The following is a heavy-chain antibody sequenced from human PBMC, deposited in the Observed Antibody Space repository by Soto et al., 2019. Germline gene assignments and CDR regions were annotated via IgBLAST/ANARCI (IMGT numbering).Heavy chain of an antibody. V-gene: IGHV3-30-3*01. CDR2: ISYDGSNK. Sequence: QVQLVESGGGVVQPGRSLRLSCAASGFTFSSYAIHWVRQAPGKGLERVAVISYDGSNKYYADSVKGRFTISRDNSKNTRYLQMNSLRAEDTAVYYCARGSSWDPRVPLLYGMEVCGQGTTVTVSS. CDR1: GFTFSSYA. D-gene: IGHD6-13*01. J-gene: IGHJ6*02. CDR3: ARGSSWDPRVPLLYGMEV.